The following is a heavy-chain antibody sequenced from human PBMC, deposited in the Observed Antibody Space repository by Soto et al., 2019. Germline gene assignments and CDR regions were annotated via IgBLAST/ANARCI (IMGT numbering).Heavy chain of an antibody. CDR3: AAQPVGATTSFDY. V-gene: IGHV1-3*01. Sequence: ASVKVSCKASGYTFTSYAMHWVRQAPGQRLEWMGWINAGNGNTKYSQKFQGRVTITRDTSASTAYMELSSLRSEDTAVYYCAAQPVGATTSFDYWGQGTLVTVSS. D-gene: IGHD1-26*01. J-gene: IGHJ4*02. CDR1: GYTFTSYA. CDR2: INAGNGNT.